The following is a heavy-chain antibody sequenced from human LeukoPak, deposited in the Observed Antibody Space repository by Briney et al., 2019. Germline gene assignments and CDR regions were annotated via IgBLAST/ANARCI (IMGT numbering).Heavy chain of an antibody. D-gene: IGHD2-8*01. CDR1: GGSISTYY. J-gene: IGHJ4*02. CDR3: ARERGYCTNGVCSLDY. Sequence: SETLSLTCTVPGGSISTYYWSWIRQPPGQGLEWIGYIYYTGSTDYNPSLKSRVTISIGTSKNQFSLKLRSVTAADTAVYYCARERGYCTNGVCSLDYWGQGTLVTVSS. V-gene: IGHV4-59*12. CDR2: IYYTGST.